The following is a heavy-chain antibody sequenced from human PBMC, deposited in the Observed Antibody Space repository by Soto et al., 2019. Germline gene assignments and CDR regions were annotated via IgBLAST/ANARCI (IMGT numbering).Heavy chain of an antibody. D-gene: IGHD7-27*01. CDR2: ISGSGGAT. CDR3: ATWAPRHPSNYYGLDL. Sequence: EMQLLESGGTLVQPGGSLRLSCSASTFTFKIYVMNWVRQAPGKGLEWVAAISGSGGATYYAESVNGRFTVSRDNSKTTLFLQMNSLRVNDTAVYFCATWAPRHPSNYYGLDLWGQGTTVTVS. V-gene: IGHV3-23*01. CDR1: TFTFKIYV. J-gene: IGHJ6*02.